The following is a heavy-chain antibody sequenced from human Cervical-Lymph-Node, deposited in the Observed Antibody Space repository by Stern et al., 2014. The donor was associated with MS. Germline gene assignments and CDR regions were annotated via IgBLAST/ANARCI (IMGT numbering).Heavy chain of an antibody. CDR1: GYTLTELS. D-gene: IGHD6-6*01. J-gene: IGHJ6*02. CDR2: LDPEDGET. V-gene: IGHV1-24*01. CDR3: ATVFGNTTEQLVYYYYGMDV. Sequence: VQLVQSGAEVKKPGASVKVSCKVSGYTLTELSIHWVRQAPGKGLEWMGGLDPEDGETIYAERFQGRLTMTEDTSTETAYIELSSLRSEDTAVYYCATVFGNTTEQLVYYYYGMDVWGQGTTVTVSS.